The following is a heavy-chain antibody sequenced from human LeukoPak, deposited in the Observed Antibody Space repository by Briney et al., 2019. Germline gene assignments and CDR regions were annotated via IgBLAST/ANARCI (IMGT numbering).Heavy chain of an antibody. J-gene: IGHJ4*02. CDR2: IKQDGSDK. D-gene: IGHD1-7*01. Sequence: GGSLRLSCAASGFTFSSYWMSWVRRAPGKGLEWVANIKQDGSDKYYVDSVKGRFTISRDNAKNPLYRQMNSLRAEDTAVYYCAKEKTTGTYYVDYWGQGTLVTVSS. CDR1: GFTFSSYW. V-gene: IGHV3-7*01. CDR3: AKEKTTGTYYVDY.